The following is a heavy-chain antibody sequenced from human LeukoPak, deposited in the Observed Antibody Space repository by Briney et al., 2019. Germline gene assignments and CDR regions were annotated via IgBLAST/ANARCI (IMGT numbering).Heavy chain of an antibody. D-gene: IGHD6-6*01. J-gene: IGHJ4*02. Sequence: GGSLRLSCAASGFTFSSYAMSWVRQAPGKGLEWVSAISGSGGSTYYADSVKGRFTISRDNSKNTMYLQMNSLRAEDTAVYYCAKDFVGSSLWYFDYWGQGTLVTVSS. CDR2: ISGSGGST. V-gene: IGHV3-23*01. CDR3: AKDFVGSSLWYFDY. CDR1: GFTFSSYA.